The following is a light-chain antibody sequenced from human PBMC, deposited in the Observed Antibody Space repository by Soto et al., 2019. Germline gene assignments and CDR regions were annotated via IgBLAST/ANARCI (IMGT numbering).Light chain of an antibody. CDR1: QSIKNY. V-gene: IGKV1-39*01. Sequence: EIQMAQSPSSLSAAIGARVPITCRASQSIKNYLNWYQHKPGAAPKLMIFGASNLESGVPSRFSGSGSGTEFTLSISSLQPEDFATYYCQQGYSTTPITFGQGTRLEI. CDR3: QQGYSTTPIT. J-gene: IGKJ5*01. CDR2: GAS.